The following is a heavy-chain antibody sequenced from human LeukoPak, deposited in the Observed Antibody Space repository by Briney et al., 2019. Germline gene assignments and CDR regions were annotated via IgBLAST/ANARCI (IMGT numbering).Heavy chain of an antibody. V-gene: IGHV3-30*02. CDR1: GFTFSSYG. J-gene: IGHJ4*02. CDR3: AKEWYYYGSGSSWVDY. D-gene: IGHD3-10*01. Sequence: GGSLRLSCAASGFTFSSYGMHWVRQAPGKGLEWVAFIRYDGSNKYYADSVKGRFTISRDNSKNTLYLQMNSLGAEDTAVYYCAKEWYYYGSGSSWVDYWGQGTLVTVSS. CDR2: IRYDGSNK.